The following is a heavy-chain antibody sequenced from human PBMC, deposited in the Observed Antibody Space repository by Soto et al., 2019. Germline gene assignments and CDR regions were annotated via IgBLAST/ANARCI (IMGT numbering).Heavy chain of an antibody. V-gene: IGHV3-15*01. J-gene: IGHJ4*02. CDR2: IKSKTDGGTT. CDR3: TTDLWPTYPYYFDY. Sequence: PGRALRRSCAASGFTCNKSLMTWVRQAPGKGLEWVGRIKSKTDGGTTDYAAPVKGRFTISRGDSKNTLYLKMNSLKTEDTAVYYCTTDLWPTYPYYFDYWGQGPLVTVSS. CDR1: GFTCNKSL.